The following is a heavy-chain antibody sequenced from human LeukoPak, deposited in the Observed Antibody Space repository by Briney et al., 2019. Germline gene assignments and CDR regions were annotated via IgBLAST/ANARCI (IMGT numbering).Heavy chain of an antibody. CDR3: ARSGGALLDY. V-gene: IGHV4-4*09. D-gene: IGHD1-14*01. CDR2: IYTSGST. CDR1: GGSISSYY. Sequence: PSETLSLTRTVSGGSISSYYWSWIRQPPGKGLEWIGYIYTSGSTNYNPSLKSRVTISVDTSKNQFSLKLSSVTAADTAVYYCARSGGALLDYWGQGTLVTVSS. J-gene: IGHJ4*02.